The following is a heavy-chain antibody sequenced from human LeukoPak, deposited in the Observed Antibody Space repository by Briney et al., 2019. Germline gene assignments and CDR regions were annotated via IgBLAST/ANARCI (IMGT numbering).Heavy chain of an antibody. D-gene: IGHD6-13*01. CDR1: GFTFSDYG. Sequence: GGSLRLSCAASGFTFSDYGMQWVRQAPGKGLEWVALISTDGSYKDYADSVKGRFTLSRDNSKNTLFLQMNSLSVEDTAVYYCANDGTSSWFGEATWGQGTLVTVSS. V-gene: IGHV3-30*18. CDR2: ISTDGSYK. CDR3: ANDGTSSWFGEAT. J-gene: IGHJ5*02.